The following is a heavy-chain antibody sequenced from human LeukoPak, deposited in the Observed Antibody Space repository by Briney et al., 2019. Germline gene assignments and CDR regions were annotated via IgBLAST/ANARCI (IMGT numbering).Heavy chain of an antibody. CDR1: GGSFSSYY. CDR3: ARRRGGYNSVDY. V-gene: IGHV4-39*01. D-gene: IGHD5-24*01. Sequence: SETLSLTCAVYGGSFSSYYWGWIRQPPGKGLEWIGSIYYSGSTYYNPSLKSRVTISVDTSKNQFSLKLSSVTAADTAVYYCARRRGGYNSVDYWGQGALVTVSS. CDR2: IYYSGST. J-gene: IGHJ4*02.